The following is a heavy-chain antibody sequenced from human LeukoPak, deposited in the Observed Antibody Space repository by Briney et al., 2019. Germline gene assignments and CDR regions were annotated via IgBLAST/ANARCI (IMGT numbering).Heavy chain of an antibody. D-gene: IGHD1-26*01. V-gene: IGHV3-30*18. J-gene: IGHJ3*02. CDR2: ISYDGSNK. CDR1: GFTFSSYG. Sequence: GGSLRLSCAASGFTFSSYGMHWVRQAPGKGLEWVALISYDGSNKYYADSVKGRFTISRDNSKNTLYLQMNSLRTGDTAVYYCAKDRDSGSFRGAFDIWGQGTMVTVSS. CDR3: AKDRDSGSFRGAFDI.